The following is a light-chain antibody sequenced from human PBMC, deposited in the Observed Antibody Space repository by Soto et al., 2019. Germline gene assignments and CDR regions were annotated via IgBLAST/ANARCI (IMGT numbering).Light chain of an antibody. CDR2: NNN. CDR1: SSNIGSDT. V-gene: IGLV1-44*01. CDR3: ASCDDSLNGVV. Sequence: QSVLTQPPSASGTPGQRVTISCSGSSSNIGSDTVNWYQQLPGTAPKLLIYNNNQRPSGVPDRFSGSQSGTSASLAISGLQSEDGADYYCASCDDSLNGVVFGGGTKLTVL. J-gene: IGLJ2*01.